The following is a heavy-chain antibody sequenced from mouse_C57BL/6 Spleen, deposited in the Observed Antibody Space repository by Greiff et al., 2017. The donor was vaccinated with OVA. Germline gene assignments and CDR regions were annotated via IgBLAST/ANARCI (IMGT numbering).Heavy chain of an antibody. J-gene: IGHJ2*01. CDR2: LSSGGSYT. V-gene: IGHV5-6*01. CDR3: ARDLEGFYFDY. Sequence: EVKLVESGGDLVKPGGSLKLSCAASGFTFSSYGMSWVRQTPDKRLEWVATLSSGGSYTYYPDSVKGRFTISRDNAKNTLYLQMSSLKSEDTAMYYCARDLEGFYFDYWGQGTTLTVSS. CDR1: GFTFSSYG.